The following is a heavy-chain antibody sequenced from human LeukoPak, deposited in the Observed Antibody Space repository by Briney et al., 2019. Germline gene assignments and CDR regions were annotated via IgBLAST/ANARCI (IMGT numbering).Heavy chain of an antibody. CDR1: GGSISSGGYS. D-gene: IGHD5-18*01. Sequence: SETLSLTCAVSGGSISSGGYSWSWIRQPPGKGLEWIGYIYHSGSTYYNPSLKSRVTISVDRSKNQFSLKLSSVTAADTAVYYCASGYSYGFGAKINWFDYWGPGTLVTVSS. CDR2: IYHSGST. J-gene: IGHJ5*01. CDR3: ASGYSYGFGAKINWFDY. V-gene: IGHV4-30-2*01.